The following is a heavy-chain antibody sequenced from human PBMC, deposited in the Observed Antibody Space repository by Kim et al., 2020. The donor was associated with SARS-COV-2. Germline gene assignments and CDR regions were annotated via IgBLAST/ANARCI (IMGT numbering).Heavy chain of an antibody. J-gene: IGHJ6*02. V-gene: IGHV1-8*01. CDR3: ARASSGWYPYYGMDV. D-gene: IGHD6-19*01. Sequence: QKCQGRVTMTRNTSISTAYMELSSLRSEDTAVYYCARASSGWYPYYGMDVWGQGTTVTVSS.